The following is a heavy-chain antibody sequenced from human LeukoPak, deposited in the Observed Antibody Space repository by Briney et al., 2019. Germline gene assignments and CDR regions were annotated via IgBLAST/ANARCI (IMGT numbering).Heavy chain of an antibody. J-gene: IGHJ4*02. Sequence: ASVEVSCKASGYTFTNYGISWVRQAPGQGLEWMGWISAYNGNTYYTQNLQGRVTMTTDTSTSTAYMELRSLRSDDTAVYYCARDRYYFDSSDYYFFDYWGQGTLVTVSS. D-gene: IGHD3-22*01. CDR3: ARDRYYFDSSDYYFFDY. V-gene: IGHV1-18*01. CDR1: GYTFTNYG. CDR2: ISAYNGNT.